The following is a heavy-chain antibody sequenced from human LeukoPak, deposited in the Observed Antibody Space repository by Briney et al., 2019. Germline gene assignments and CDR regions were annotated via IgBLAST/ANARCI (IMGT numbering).Heavy chain of an antibody. Sequence: ASVKVSCKASGYTFTSYGISWVRQAPGQGLEWMGWISAYNGNTNYAQKLQGRVTMTTDTSTSTAYMELRSLRSDDTAVYYCARDRYDFWSGYPKSSYYFDYWGQETLVTVSS. CDR1: GYTFTSYG. CDR3: ARDRYDFWSGYPKSSYYFDY. V-gene: IGHV1-18*01. D-gene: IGHD3-3*01. J-gene: IGHJ4*02. CDR2: ISAYNGNT.